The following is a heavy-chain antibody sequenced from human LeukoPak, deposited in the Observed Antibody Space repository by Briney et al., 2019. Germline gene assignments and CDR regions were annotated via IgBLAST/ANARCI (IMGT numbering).Heavy chain of an antibody. CDR2: IYPGDSDT. D-gene: IGHD5-12*01. V-gene: IGHV5-51*01. Sequence: GESLKISCKGSGYSFTSYWIGWVRQMPGKGLEWMGIIYPGDSDTRYSPSFQGQVTISADKSISTAYLQWSSLKASDTAMYYCARLYRGYSGYDSYYYFDYWDQGTLVTISS. CDR3: ARLYRGYSGYDSYYYFDY. CDR1: GYSFTSYW. J-gene: IGHJ4*02.